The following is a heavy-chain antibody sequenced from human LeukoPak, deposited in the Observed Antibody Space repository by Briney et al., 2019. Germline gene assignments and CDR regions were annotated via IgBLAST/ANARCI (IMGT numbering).Heavy chain of an antibody. CDR1: GYTFTSYY. V-gene: IGHV1-46*01. CDR3: ATSPSSGWFYFDY. CDR2: INPSGGST. J-gene: IGHJ4*02. Sequence: ASVKVSCKASGYTFTSYYMHWVRQAPGQGLEWMGIINPSGGSTSYAQKFQGRVTMTRDTSTSTVYMELSSLRSEDTVVYYCATSPSSGWFYFDYRGQGTLVTVSS. D-gene: IGHD6-19*01.